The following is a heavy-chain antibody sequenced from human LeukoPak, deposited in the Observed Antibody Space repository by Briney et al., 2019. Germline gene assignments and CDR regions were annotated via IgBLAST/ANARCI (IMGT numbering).Heavy chain of an antibody. CDR1: GFTFCSYS. CDR2: ISSSSSYI. CDR3: ARIWYSSGYGMDV. V-gene: IGHV3-21*01. Sequence: GGSLRLSCAASGFTFCSYSMNWVRQAPGKGLEWVSSISSSSSYIYYADSVKGRFTISRDNAKNSLYLQMNSLRAEDTAVYYCARIWYSSGYGMDVWGQGTTVTVSS. J-gene: IGHJ6*02. D-gene: IGHD6-25*01.